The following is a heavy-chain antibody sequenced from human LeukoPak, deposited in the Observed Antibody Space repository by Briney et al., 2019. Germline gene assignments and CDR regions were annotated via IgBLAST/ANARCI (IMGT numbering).Heavy chain of an antibody. CDR3: ARRFGRDGYNIDY. V-gene: IGHV4-39*07. CDR1: GGSISSSSYY. J-gene: IGHJ4*02. D-gene: IGHD5-24*01. CDR2: INHSGST. Sequence: SETLSLTCTVSGGSISSSSYYWGWIRQPPGKGLEWIGEINHSGSTNYNPSLKSRVTISVDTSKNQFSLKLSSVTAADTAVYYCARRFGRDGYNIDYWGQGTLVTVSS.